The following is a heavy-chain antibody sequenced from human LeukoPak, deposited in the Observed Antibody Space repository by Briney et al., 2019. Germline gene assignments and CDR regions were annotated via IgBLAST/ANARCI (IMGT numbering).Heavy chain of an antibody. J-gene: IGHJ4*02. CDR1: GGTFSSYA. CDR3: ARRAVSRLAPLDY. D-gene: IGHD2-8*01. CDR2: IIPIFGTA. V-gene: IGHV1-69*05. Sequence: GASVKVSCKASGGTFSSYAISWVRQAPGQGLEWMGGIIPIFGTANYAQKFQGRVTITTDESTSTAYMELSSLRSEDTAVYYCARRAVSRLAPLDYWGQGTLVTVSS.